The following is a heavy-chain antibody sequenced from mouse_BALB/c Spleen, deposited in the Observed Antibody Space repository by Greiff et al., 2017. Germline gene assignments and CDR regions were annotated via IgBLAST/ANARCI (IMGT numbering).Heavy chain of an antibody. J-gene: IGHJ1*01. Sequence: QVQLQQSGAELAKPGASVKMSCKASGYTFTSYWMHWVKQRPGQGLEWIGYINPSTGYTEYNQKFKDKATLTADKSSSTAYMQLSSLTSEDSAVYYCASYGNYGYFDVWGAGTTVTVSS. D-gene: IGHD2-1*01. CDR3: ASYGNYGYFDV. CDR1: GYTFTSYW. V-gene: IGHV1-7*01. CDR2: INPSTGYT.